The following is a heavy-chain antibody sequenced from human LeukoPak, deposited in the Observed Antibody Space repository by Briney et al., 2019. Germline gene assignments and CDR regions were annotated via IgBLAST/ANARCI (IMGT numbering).Heavy chain of an antibody. CDR2: IYTSGST. Sequence: SETLSLTCTVSGGSISSGSYYWSWIRQPPGKGLEWIGRIYTSGSTNYNPSLKSRVTISEDTSQNQFSLKLSSLTAADTAVYYCARGVVAAAGRTLDFWGQGTLVTVSS. CDR1: GGSISSGSYY. CDR3: ARGVVAAAGRTLDF. J-gene: IGHJ4*02. D-gene: IGHD6-13*01. V-gene: IGHV4-61*02.